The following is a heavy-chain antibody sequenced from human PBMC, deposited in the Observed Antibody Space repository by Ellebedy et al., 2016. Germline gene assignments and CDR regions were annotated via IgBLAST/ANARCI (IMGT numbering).Heavy chain of an antibody. V-gene: IGHV3-15*01. CDR1: GFTFSSYA. D-gene: IGHD5-18*01. CDR2: IKSKTDGGAA. CDR3: TTVYRYNYDSV. Sequence: GGSLRLSCAASGFTFSSYAMSWVRQAPGKGLEWVGRIKSKTDGGAADYAAPVKGRFTISRDDSKNTLYLQMNSLKTEDTAVYFCTTVYRYNYDSVWGRGTLVTVSS. J-gene: IGHJ4*02.